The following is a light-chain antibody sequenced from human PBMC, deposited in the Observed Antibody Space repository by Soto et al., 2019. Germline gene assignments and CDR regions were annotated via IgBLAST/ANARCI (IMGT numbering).Light chain of an antibody. Sequence: AIRRTQSPGSVSGWTGERVTIICGASQGISSYLAWYQQKPGKAPKLLIYAASTLQSGVPSRFSGSGSGTDFTLTISCLQSEDFATYYCQQHYSSPRTFGQGTKVDIK. CDR1: QGISSY. CDR2: AAS. J-gene: IGKJ1*01. CDR3: QQHYSSPRT. V-gene: IGKV1-8*01.